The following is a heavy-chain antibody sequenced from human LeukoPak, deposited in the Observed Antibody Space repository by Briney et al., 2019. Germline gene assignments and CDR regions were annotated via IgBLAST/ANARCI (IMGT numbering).Heavy chain of an antibody. V-gene: IGHV4-4*09. Sequence: PSETLSLTCTVSGSISSYYWSWIRQPPGKGLEWIGYIYTSGSTNYNPSLKSRDTISVDTSKNQFSLDLSSVTAADTAVYYCARQKCTSTSCLTKNAFDIWGQGTMVTVSS. CDR2: IYTSGST. J-gene: IGHJ3*02. CDR3: ARQKCTSTSCLTKNAFDI. CDR1: GSISSYY. D-gene: IGHD2-2*01.